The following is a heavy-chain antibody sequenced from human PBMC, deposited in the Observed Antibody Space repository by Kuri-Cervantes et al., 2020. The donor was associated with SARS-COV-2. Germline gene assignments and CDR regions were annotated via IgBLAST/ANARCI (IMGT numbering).Heavy chain of an antibody. CDR2: IYYSGSA. J-gene: IGHJ3*02. V-gene: IGHV4-59*01. CDR3: ARVRIFGVPGFAFDI. D-gene: IGHD3-3*01. CDR1: GGSISSYY. Sequence: GSLRLSCTVSGGSISSYYWSWIRQPPGKGLEWIGYIYYSGSANYNPSLKSRVTISVDTSKNQFSLKLGSVTAADTAVYYCARVRIFGVPGFAFDIWGQGTTVTVSS.